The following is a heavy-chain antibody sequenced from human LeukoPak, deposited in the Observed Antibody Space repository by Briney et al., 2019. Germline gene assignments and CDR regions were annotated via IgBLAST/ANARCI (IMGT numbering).Heavy chain of an antibody. CDR3: AREHYYYDSSGYYGY. J-gene: IGHJ4*02. Sequence: ASVKVSCKASGYTFTSYYMHWVRQAPGQGLEWTGWINPNSGGTNYAQKFQGRVTMTRDTSISTAYMELSRLRSDDTAVYYCAREHYYYDSSGYYGYWGQGTLVTVSS. CDR1: GYTFTSYY. D-gene: IGHD3-22*01. V-gene: IGHV1-2*02. CDR2: INPNSGGT.